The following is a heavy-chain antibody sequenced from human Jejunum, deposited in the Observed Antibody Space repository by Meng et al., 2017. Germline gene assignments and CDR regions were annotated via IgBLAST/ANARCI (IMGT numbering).Heavy chain of an antibody. J-gene: IGHJ3*01. D-gene: IGHD5-12*01. CDR2: ISSSGGTT. V-gene: IGHV3-11*01. CDR1: GFTFSVYY. Sequence: GESLKISCAASGFTFSVYYMTWIRQAPGKGLEWVSYISSSGGTTYYTDSVKGRFTISRDNAKDSLYLQINSLRAEDTAVYYCARDSRPGWIVAFDLWGQGTMVTVSS. CDR3: ARDSRPGWIVAFDL.